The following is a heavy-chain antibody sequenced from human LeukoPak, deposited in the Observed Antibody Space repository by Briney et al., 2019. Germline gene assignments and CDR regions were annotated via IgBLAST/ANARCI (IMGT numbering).Heavy chain of an antibody. Sequence: SQTLSLTCAISVDSVSSNSAIWYWIRQSPTRGLEWLGRTYYRSKWFNDYAESVKGRITVSPDTSKNQFSLQLNSVTPEDTAVYYCARDGTWRIDYWGPGTLVTVSS. CDR3: ARDGTWRIDY. D-gene: IGHD6-13*01. J-gene: IGHJ4*02. CDR1: VDSVSSNSAI. V-gene: IGHV6-1*01. CDR2: TYYRSKWFN.